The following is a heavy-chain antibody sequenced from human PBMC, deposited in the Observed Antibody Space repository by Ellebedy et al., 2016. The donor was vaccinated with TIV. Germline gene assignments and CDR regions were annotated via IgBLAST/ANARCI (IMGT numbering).Heavy chain of an antibody. V-gene: IGHV3-23*01. CDR2: ISGSGGST. CDR3: ARVPFPYGSGRYNSPEWYFDL. CDR1: GFTFSSYA. J-gene: IGHJ2*01. D-gene: IGHD3-10*01. Sequence: GESLKISXAASGFTFSSYAMSWVRQAPGKGLEWVSAISGSGGSTYYADSVKGRFTISRDNSKNTLYLQMNSLRAEDTAVYYCARVPFPYGSGRYNSPEWYFDLWGRGTLVTVSS.